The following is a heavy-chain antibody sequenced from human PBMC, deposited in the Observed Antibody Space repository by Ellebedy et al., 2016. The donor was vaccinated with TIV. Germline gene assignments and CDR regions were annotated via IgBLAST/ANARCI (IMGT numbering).Heavy chain of an antibody. J-gene: IGHJ5*02. Sequence: MPSETLSLTCTVSGDSISTYSYYWAWIRQPPGKGLEWIGSIFYRGSAYYNPSLKSRVTISLDTSKHQFSLRMNSVAAADTAIYYCARHRELSYMNWFDPWGQGTLVVVSS. D-gene: IGHD3-16*02. CDR3: ARHRELSYMNWFDP. V-gene: IGHV4-39*01. CDR2: IFYRGSA. CDR1: GDSISTYSYY.